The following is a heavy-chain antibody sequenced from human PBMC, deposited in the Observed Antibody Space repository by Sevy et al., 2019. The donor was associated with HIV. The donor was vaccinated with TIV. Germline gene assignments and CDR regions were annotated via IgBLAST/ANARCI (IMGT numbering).Heavy chain of an antibody. Sequence: ASVKVSCKASGYTFANYDINWVRQATGQGLEWMGWMNPNSGTTDYAQKFQGRVAMTRNTSISTAYMELSNLRSEDTAVYYCARSFGAATCFYFWGQGTLVTVSS. CDR1: GYTFANYD. CDR3: ARSFGAATCFYF. CDR2: MNPNSGTT. J-gene: IGHJ4*02. D-gene: IGHD3-16*01. V-gene: IGHV1-8*01.